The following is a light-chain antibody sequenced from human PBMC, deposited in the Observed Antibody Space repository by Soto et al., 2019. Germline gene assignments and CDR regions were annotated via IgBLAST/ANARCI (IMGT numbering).Light chain of an antibody. CDR1: QYISSY. Sequence: DVQMTQSPSSLSASVGDRVTVTCRASQYISSYLNWYQQKPGKAPKVLIYAASTLQSGVPSRFSGSGSGTTFTLTIRSLQPEDFATYYCQQSYSFPRTFGQGTKVDIK. V-gene: IGKV1-39*01. CDR3: QQSYSFPRT. CDR2: AAS. J-gene: IGKJ1*01.